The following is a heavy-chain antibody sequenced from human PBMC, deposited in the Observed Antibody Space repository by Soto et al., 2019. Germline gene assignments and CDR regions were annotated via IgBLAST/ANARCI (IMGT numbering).Heavy chain of an antibody. CDR2: IKPSGST. D-gene: IGHD6-19*01. Sequence: QVQLQQWGAGLLKPSEILSLTCAVYGGSFSGYYWSWIRQPPGKGLEWIGEIKPSGSTNYNPSLKSRVTISVDTSKNQFSLKLSSVTAADTAVYYCARASRWLGRGRNWFDPWGQGTLVTVSS. J-gene: IGHJ5*02. CDR1: GGSFSGYY. V-gene: IGHV4-34*01. CDR3: ARASRWLGRGRNWFDP.